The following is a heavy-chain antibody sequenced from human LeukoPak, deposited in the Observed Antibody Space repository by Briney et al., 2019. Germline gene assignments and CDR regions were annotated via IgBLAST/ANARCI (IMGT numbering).Heavy chain of an antibody. CDR2: VFYSVST. CDR1: GDFITSGSGIFY. D-gene: IGHD4-17*01. CDR3: ARNSTTVNHVYKFFDY. V-gene: IGHV4-39*01. Sequence: TSETLSLTCTVSGDFITSGSGIFYWGWIRQSPGKGLELIGSVFYSVSTSYNPALKSRVTISVDTSKNQFSLKLSSVTAADTAVYYCARNSTTVNHVYKFFDYWGRGTLVTVSS. J-gene: IGHJ4*02.